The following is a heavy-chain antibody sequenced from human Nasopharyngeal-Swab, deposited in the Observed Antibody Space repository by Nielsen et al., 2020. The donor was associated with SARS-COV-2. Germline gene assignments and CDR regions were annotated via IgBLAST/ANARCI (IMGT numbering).Heavy chain of an antibody. J-gene: IGHJ4*02. CDR1: GFTFSSYG. Sequence: SCAASGFTFSSYGMHWVRQAPGKGLEWVAVISYDGSNKYYADSVKGRFTISRDNSKNTLYLQMNSLRAEDTAVYYCAKEGGNGWFGEFTFWGQGTLVTVSS. D-gene: IGHD3-10*01. CDR2: ISYDGSNK. V-gene: IGHV3-30*18. CDR3: AKEGGNGWFGEFTF.